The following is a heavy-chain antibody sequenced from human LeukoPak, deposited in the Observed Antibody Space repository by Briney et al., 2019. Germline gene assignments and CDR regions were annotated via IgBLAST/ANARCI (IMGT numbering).Heavy chain of an antibody. CDR1: AFTFDDYG. D-gene: IGHD2-2*02. V-gene: IGHV3-20*04. CDR2: INWNGGST. J-gene: IGHJ3*02. CDR3: ARRDIVVVPASILGAFDI. Sequence: GGSLRLSCAASAFTFDDYGMSWVRHAPGKGLEWVSGINWNGGSTAYADSVKGRFTISRDNAKNSLYLQMNSLRAEDTALYYCARRDIVVVPASILGAFDIWGQGTMVTVSS.